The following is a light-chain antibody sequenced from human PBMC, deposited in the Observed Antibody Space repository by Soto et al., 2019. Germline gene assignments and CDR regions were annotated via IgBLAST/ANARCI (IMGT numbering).Light chain of an antibody. CDR3: QVRDVWPS. V-gene: IGKV3-11*01. CDR1: QSVSTS. CDR2: DAS. J-gene: IGKJ1*01. Sequence: IVLTQSPVTLALSPGERAVLSCRASQSVSTSLAWYQHKPGQAPRLFIYDASKRAPGIPARFSGSGSGTDFTITFISLEPEDIAVYYCQVRDVWPSFGQGTKVDIK.